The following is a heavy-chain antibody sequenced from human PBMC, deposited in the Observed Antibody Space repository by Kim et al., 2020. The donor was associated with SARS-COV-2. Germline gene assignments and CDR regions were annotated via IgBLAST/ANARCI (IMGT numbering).Heavy chain of an antibody. D-gene: IGHD3-3*01. V-gene: IGHV2-5*02. CDR3: AHRSGFLSGPYLDY. CDR1: GFSLSTSGVG. J-gene: IGHJ4*02. Sequence: SGPTLVNPTQTLTLTCTFSGFSLSTSGVGVGWIRQPPGKALEWFALIYWDDDKRNSPSLKSRLTNAKDTSKNQVDPTMTNMDPVDTATYYCAHRSGFLSGPYLDYWGEGTLVTVSS. CDR2: IYWDDDK.